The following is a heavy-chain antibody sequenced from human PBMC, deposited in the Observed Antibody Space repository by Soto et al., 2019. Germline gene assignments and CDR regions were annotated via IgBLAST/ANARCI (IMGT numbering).Heavy chain of an antibody. J-gene: IGHJ5*02. CDR2: IWHDGSDE. CDR1: GFIYNDYG. D-gene: IGHD4-17*01. Sequence: QVQPMESGGGVVQPGGSLRLSCTASGFIYNDYGMNWVRQSPGKGLEWVAVIWHDGSDEHYADSVKGRFTISRDNSKNMLYLQMNSLRAEDTAVYYCARVPMTRVTRWTWFDPWGQGTLVTVSS. V-gene: IGHV3-33*01. CDR3: ARVPMTRVTRWTWFDP.